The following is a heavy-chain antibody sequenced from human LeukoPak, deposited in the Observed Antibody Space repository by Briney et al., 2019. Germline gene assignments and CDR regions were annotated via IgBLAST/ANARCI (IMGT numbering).Heavy chain of an antibody. V-gene: IGHV4-34*01. CDR2: INHSGST. CDR1: GGSFSGYY. D-gene: IGHD3-22*01. J-gene: IGHJ4*02. CDR3: ARDRYYYDSIGYYTLDY. Sequence: PSETLSLTCAVYGGSFSGYYWSRIRQPPGKGLEWIGEINHSGSTNYNPSLKSRVTMSIDTSKNRFSLKLSSVTAADTAVYYCARDRYYYDSIGYYTLDYWGQGTLVTVSS.